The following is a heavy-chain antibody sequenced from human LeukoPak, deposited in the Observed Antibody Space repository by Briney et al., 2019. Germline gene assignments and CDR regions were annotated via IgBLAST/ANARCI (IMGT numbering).Heavy chain of an antibody. D-gene: IGHD1-26*01. J-gene: IGHJ3*02. CDR2: ISGSGATM. CDR3: ARVLTVGGWGAFDI. Sequence: GGSLRLSCAASGFTFSSYEMIWVRQAPGKGLEWVSFISGSGATMKYADSVKGRFTISRDNAKSSLYLQMNTLRAEDTALYYCARVLTVGGWGAFDIWGQGTMVTVSS. V-gene: IGHV3-48*03. CDR1: GFTFSSYE.